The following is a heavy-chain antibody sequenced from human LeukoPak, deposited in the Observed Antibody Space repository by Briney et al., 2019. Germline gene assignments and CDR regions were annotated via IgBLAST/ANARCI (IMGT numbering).Heavy chain of an antibody. V-gene: IGHV3-30-3*01. CDR1: GFTFINYA. D-gene: IGHD6-13*01. CDR2: ISYDGSTK. Sequence: GGSLRLSCTASGFTFINYAMHWVRHAPGKGLEWVAVISYDGSTKYYADSVKGRFTISRDNSENTLYMQMNSLRAEDTAVYYCAVPGYSSSWLPDYWGQGTLVTVSS. CDR3: AVPGYSSSWLPDY. J-gene: IGHJ4*02.